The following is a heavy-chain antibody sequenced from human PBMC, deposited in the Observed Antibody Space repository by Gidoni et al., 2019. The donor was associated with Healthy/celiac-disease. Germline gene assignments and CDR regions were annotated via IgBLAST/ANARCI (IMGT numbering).Heavy chain of an antibody. D-gene: IGHD3-3*01. CDR2: ISGSGGST. V-gene: IGHV3-23*01. CDR3: AKDQPPYDSPFDY. J-gene: IGHJ4*02. Sequence: EVQLLESGGGLVQPGGSLRLSCAAPRFPSSSYAMSWVRQAPGKGLEWVTAISGSGGSTYYADSVKGRFTISRDNSKNTLYLQMNSLRAEDTAVYYCAKDQPPYDSPFDYWGQGTLVTVSS. CDR1: RFPSSSYA.